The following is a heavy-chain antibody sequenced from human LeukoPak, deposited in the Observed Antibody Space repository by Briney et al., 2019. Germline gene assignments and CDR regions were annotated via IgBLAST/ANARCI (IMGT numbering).Heavy chain of an antibody. CDR1: GFTVSSTY. V-gene: IGHV3-66*01. J-gene: IGHJ4*02. D-gene: IGHD3-10*01. Sequence: PGGSLRLSCIASGFTVSSTYMSWVRQAPGKGLEWVSVTYSGGSTYYADSVKGRCTISRDNSKNTLYLQMNSLRAEDTAVYYCAKVPSLLWFGEAYFDYWGQGTLVTVSS. CDR2: TYSGGST. CDR3: AKVPSLLWFGEAYFDY.